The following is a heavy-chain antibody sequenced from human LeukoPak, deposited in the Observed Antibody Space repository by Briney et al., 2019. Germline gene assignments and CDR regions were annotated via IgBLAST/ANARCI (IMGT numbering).Heavy chain of an antibody. CDR1: GFTFDDYG. J-gene: IGHJ4*02. CDR3: ARVLVPAAIGSVDY. D-gene: IGHD2-2*02. CDR2: INWNGGST. V-gene: IGHV3-20*01. Sequence: PGGSLRLSCAASGFTFDDYGMSWVRQAPGKGLEWVSGINWNGGSTGYADSVKGRFTISRDNAKNSLYLQMNSLRAEDTALYHCARVLVPAAIGSVDYWGQGTLVTVSS.